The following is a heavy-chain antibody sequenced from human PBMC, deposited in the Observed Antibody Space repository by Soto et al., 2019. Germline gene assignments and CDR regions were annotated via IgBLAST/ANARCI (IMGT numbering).Heavy chain of an antibody. V-gene: IGHV3-53*01. CDR2: HYSGGST. Sequence: LRLSCAISGFSVSSNYLSWVRQAPGKGLEWVSVHYSGGSTYYADSAQGRFTISRDKSNNTLYLQMRRVRAEDTAVYFCARHRHPRGTVGATSPLDPWGQGTQVTVSS. J-gene: IGHJ5*02. D-gene: IGHD1-26*01. CDR1: GFSVSSNY. CDR3: ARHRHPRGTVGATSPLDP.